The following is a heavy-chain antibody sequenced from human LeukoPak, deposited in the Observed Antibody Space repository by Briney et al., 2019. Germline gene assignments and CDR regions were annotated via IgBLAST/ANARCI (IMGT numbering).Heavy chain of an antibody. CDR3: AKDRGYCSGGGCYYDAFDI. CDR2: LSVSGDIT. V-gene: IGHV3-23*01. Sequence: GGSLRLSCAASGFTFSSFAMSWVRQTPGKGLVWVSVLSVSGDITHNAEAVKGRFTISRDNSKNTLYLQMNSLRAEDTAVYYCAKDRGYCSGGGCYYDAFDIWGQGTMVTVSS. CDR1: GFTFSSFA. D-gene: IGHD2-15*01. J-gene: IGHJ3*02.